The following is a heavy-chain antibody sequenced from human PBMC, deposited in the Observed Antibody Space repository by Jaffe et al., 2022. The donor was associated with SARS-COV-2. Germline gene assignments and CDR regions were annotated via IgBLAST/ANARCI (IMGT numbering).Heavy chain of an antibody. J-gene: IGHJ4*02. CDR3: AKDISPRWQWLFDY. CDR2: ISWNSGSI. D-gene: IGHD6-19*01. Sequence: EVQLVESGGGLVQPGRSLRLSCAASGFTFDDYAMHWVRQAPGKGLEWVSGISWNSGSIGYADSVKGRFTISRDNAKNSLYLQMNSLRAEDTALYYCAKDISPRWQWLFDYWGQGTLVTVSS. CDR1: GFTFDDYA. V-gene: IGHV3-9*01.